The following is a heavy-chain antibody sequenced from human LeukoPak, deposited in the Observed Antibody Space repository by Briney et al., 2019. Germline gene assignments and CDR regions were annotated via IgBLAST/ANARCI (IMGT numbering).Heavy chain of an antibody. CDR3: ARNDGGYDILTGCTS. D-gene: IGHD3-9*01. J-gene: IGHJ4*02. V-gene: IGHV1-69*05. CDR2: IVPSFGTT. Sequence: ASVKVSCKASGGSFRSYALTWVRQAPGQGLEWMGGIVPSFGTTDYAQKFQGRVTITTDESSSTAYMDLSSLRSEDTAVYYCARNDGGYDILTGCTSWGQGTLVTVSS. CDR1: GGSFRSYA.